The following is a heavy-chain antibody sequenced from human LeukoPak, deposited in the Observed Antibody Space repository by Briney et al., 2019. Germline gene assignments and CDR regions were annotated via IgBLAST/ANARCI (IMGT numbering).Heavy chain of an antibody. Sequence: PGGSLRLSCAASGFTFSTYDMNWVRQAPGKGLEWVSSISSRSSSIYYADSVRGRFTISRDNATSSLYLQMNSLRAEDTAVYWCARDYIAYDPLDYWGQGTLVTVSS. V-gene: IGHV3-21*01. D-gene: IGHD3-3*01. CDR2: ISSRSSSI. J-gene: IGHJ4*02. CDR3: ARDYIAYDPLDY. CDR1: GFTFSTYD.